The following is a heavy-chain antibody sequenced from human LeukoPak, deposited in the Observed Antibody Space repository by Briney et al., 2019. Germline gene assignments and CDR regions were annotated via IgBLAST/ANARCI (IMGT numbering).Heavy chain of an antibody. Sequence: GGSLRLSCAASGFSFSSYSMNWVRQAPGKGLEWVSSISSGSTYIYYADSVKGRFTISRDNAKNSLYLQVSTLRAEDTAVYYCAREISSSTSFDYWGQGTLVTVSS. CDR1: GFSFSSYS. CDR2: ISSGSTYI. V-gene: IGHV3-21*01. D-gene: IGHD2-2*01. J-gene: IGHJ4*02. CDR3: AREISSSTSFDY.